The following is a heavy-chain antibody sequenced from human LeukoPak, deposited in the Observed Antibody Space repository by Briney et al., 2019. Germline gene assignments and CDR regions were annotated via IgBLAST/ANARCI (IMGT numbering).Heavy chain of an antibody. CDR1: GGSFRGYY. CDR2: INHSGST. V-gene: IGHV4-34*01. J-gene: IGHJ5*02. Sequence: SETLSLTCAVYGGSFRGYYWSWIRQPPGKGLEWIGEINHSGSTNYNPSLKSRVTISVDTSKNQFSLKLSSVTAADTAVYYCAKGRRDNWFDPWGQGTLVTVSS. CDR3: AKGRRDNWFDP.